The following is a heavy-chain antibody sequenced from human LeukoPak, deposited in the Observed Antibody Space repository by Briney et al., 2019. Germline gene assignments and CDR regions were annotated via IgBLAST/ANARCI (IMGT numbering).Heavy chain of an antibody. CDR2: IYYSGST. CDR3: ARDRAPTMVRGVIILPWFDP. D-gene: IGHD3-10*01. V-gene: IGHV4-59*12. Sequence: PSETLSLTCTVSGGSISSYYWSWIRQPPGKGLEWIGYIYYSGSTDYNPSLKSRVTISVDTSKNQFSLKLSSVTAADTAVYYCARDRAPTMVRGVIILPWFDPWGQGTLVTVSS. CDR1: GGSISSYY. J-gene: IGHJ5*02.